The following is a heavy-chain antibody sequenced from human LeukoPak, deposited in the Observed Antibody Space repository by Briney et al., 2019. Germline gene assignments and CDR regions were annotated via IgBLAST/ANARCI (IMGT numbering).Heavy chain of an antibody. CDR3: HDYGDY. V-gene: IGHV4-34*01. CDR1: GGSFSCYY. Sequence: SETLSLTCAVYGGSFSCYYWSWIRPPPGKGLEWIGGINHSGSTNYNPTLKSRVTISVDTSKNQFSLKLSSVTAADTAVYYCHDYGDYWGQGTLVTVSS. J-gene: IGHJ4*02. CDR2: INHSGST.